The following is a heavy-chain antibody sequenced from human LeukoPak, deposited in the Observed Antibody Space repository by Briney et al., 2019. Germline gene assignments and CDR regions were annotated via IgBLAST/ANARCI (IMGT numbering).Heavy chain of an antibody. V-gene: IGHV3-23*01. CDR3: AKDREGGYCSGGSCSFDY. J-gene: IGHJ4*02. Sequence: GGSLRLSCAASGFTFSTYAMSWVRQAPGKGLEWVSGISGSGVITYNADSVKGRFTISRDNSKSTLYLQMNSLRAEDTAVYYCAKDREGGYCSGGSCSFDYWGQGTLVTVSA. CDR2: ISGSGVIT. CDR1: GFTFSTYA. D-gene: IGHD2-15*01.